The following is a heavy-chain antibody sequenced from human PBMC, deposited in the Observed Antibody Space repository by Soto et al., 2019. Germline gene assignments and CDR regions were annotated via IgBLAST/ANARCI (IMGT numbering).Heavy chain of an antibody. CDR1: GFTSSSYA. J-gene: IGHJ4*02. CDR2: IRGSGGST. Sequence: GGSLRLSCAASGFTSSSYAISWVRQAPGKGLEWVSAIRGSGGSTYYADSVKGRFTISRDNSKNTMYLQMNSLRAEDTAVYYCAKVQAAAGSRDYWGKGTLVTVPS. V-gene: IGHV3-23*01. CDR3: AKVQAAAGSRDY. D-gene: IGHD6-13*01.